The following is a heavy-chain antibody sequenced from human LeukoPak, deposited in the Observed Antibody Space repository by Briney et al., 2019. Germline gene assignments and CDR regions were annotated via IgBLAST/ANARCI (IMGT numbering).Heavy chain of an antibody. CDR3: AGHVSAAAGGR. Sequence: SDTLSLTCAVYGGSVRDNYWSWIRQPPGKGLEWIGEIHHSGSTKYNPSLKSRVTMSLDTSKNQFSLKLNSMTAADTAVYYCAGHVSAAAGGRWGQGTLVTVSS. V-gene: IGHV4-34*01. J-gene: IGHJ4*02. D-gene: IGHD6-13*01. CDR2: IHHSGST. CDR1: GGSVRDNY.